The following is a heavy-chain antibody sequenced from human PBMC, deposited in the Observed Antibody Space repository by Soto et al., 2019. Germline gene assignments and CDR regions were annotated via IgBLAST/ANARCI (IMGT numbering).Heavy chain of an antibody. CDR2: ISSGGSVI. V-gene: IGHV3-11*01. Sequence: QVQLVESGGGLVKPGGSLRLSCVASGFTFSDYYMSWFRQAPGKGLEWVSYISSGGSVIYSADSMKGRFTISRDNAKNSLYLQVNSLRAEDSALYYCVKRGRNWGAFDFWGQGTTVVVSS. J-gene: IGHJ3*01. CDR1: GFTFSDYY. CDR3: VKRGRNWGAFDF. D-gene: IGHD7-27*01.